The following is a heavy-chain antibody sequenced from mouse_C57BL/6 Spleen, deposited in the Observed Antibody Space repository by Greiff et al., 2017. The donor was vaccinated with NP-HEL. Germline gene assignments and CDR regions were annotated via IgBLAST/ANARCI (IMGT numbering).Heavy chain of an antibody. D-gene: IGHD1-1*01. CDR2: IDPSDSET. Sequence: VQLQQPGAELVRPGSSVKLSCKASGYTFTSYWMHWVKQRPIQGLEWIGNIDPSDSETHYNQKFKDKATLTVDKSSSTAYMQLSSLTSEDSAVYYCARLDYYGSSHYYAMDYWGQGTSVTVSS. J-gene: IGHJ4*01. CDR1: GYTFTSYW. CDR3: ARLDYYGSSHYYAMDY. V-gene: IGHV1-52*01.